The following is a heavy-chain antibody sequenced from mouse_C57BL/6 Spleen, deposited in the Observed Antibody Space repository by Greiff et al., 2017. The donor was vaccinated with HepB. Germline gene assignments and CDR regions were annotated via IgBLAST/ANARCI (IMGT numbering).Heavy chain of an antibody. J-gene: IGHJ2*01. CDR1: GYTFTSYW. Sequence: QVQLKQPGAELVKPGASVKLSCKASGYTFTSYWMQWVKQRPGQGLEWIGEIDPSDSYTNYNQKFKGKATLTVDTSSSTAYMQLSSLTSEDSAVYYCARLGAYYYGFDYWGQGTTLTVSS. CDR3: ARLGAYYYGFDY. D-gene: IGHD1-1*01. CDR2: IDPSDSYT. V-gene: IGHV1-50*01.